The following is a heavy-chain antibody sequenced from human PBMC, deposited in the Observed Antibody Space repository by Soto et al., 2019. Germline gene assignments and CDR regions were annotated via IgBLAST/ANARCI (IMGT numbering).Heavy chain of an antibody. CDR2: IYYSGST. CDR1: GGSISSYY. CDR3: ARGSIARIGAFDI. D-gene: IGHD6-6*01. Sequence: SETLSLTCTVSGGSISSYYWSWIRQPPGKGLEWIGYIYYSGSTNYNPSLKSRVTISVDTSKNQFSLKLSSVTAADTAVYYCARGSIARIGAFDIWGQGTMVTVSS. J-gene: IGHJ3*02. V-gene: IGHV4-59*01.